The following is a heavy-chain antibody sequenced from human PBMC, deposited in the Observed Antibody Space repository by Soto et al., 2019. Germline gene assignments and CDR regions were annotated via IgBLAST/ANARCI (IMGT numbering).Heavy chain of an antibody. Sequence: PGGSLRLSCAASGFTFSSYWMSWVRQAPGKGLEWVANIKQDGGEKYYVDSVKGRFTISRDNAKNSLYLQMNSLRAEDTAVYYCARDRPHYDYIWGSYRSGAFDIWGQGTMVTVSS. CDR2: IKQDGGEK. J-gene: IGHJ3*02. CDR3: ARDRPHYDYIWGSYRSGAFDI. CDR1: GFTFSSYW. D-gene: IGHD3-16*02. V-gene: IGHV3-7*01.